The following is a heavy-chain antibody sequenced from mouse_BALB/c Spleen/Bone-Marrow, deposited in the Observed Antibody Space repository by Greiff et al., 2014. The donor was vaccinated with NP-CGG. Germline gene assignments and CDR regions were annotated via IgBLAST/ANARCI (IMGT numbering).Heavy chain of an antibody. J-gene: IGHJ4*01. CDR1: GYSFTSYY. V-gene: IGHV1-66*01. Sequence: VKVVESGPELVKPGASVKISCKASGYSFTSYYIHWVKQRPGQGLEWIGWIFPGSGNTKYNEKFKGKATLTADTSSSTAYMQLSSLTSEDSAVYFCAKRDKYDDYAMDYWGQGTSVTVSS. CDR3: AKRDKYDDYAMDY. CDR2: IFPGSGNT. D-gene: IGHD2-14*01.